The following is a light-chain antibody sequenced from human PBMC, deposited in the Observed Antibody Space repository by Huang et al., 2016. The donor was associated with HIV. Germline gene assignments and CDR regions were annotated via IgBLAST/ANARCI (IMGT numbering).Light chain of an antibody. Sequence: DIQMTQSPSSLSASVGDRVTITCRASQGISNSLAWYQQKPGKVPRLLISAASTLQSGVPSRFSGSRSGRDFSLTIGSLQPEDVATYYCQKYDSAPLTFGGGTKVEI. CDR1: QGISNS. CDR2: AAS. J-gene: IGKJ4*01. CDR3: QKYDSAPLT. V-gene: IGKV1-27*01.